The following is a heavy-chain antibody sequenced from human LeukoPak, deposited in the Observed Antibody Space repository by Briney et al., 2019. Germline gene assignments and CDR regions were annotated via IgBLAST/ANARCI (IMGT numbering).Heavy chain of an antibody. J-gene: IGHJ4*02. Sequence: SETLSLTCTVSGGSISSSSYYWGWIRQPPGKRLEWIGSIYYSGSTYYNPSLKSRVTISVDTSKTQFSLKLSSVTAADTAVYYCATARVGPFDYWGQGTLVTVSS. D-gene: IGHD1-26*01. CDR2: IYYSGST. CDR3: ATARVGPFDY. V-gene: IGHV4-39*07. CDR1: GGSISSSSYY.